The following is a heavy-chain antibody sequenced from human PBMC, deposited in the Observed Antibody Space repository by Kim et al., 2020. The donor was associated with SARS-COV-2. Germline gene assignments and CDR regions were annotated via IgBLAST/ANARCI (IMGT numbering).Heavy chain of an antibody. CDR2: IYTSGST. D-gene: IGHD3-10*01. CDR1: GGSISSGSYY. V-gene: IGHV4-61*02. CDR3: AYGSGSYYRWFDP. J-gene: IGHJ5*02. Sequence: SETLSLTCTVSGGSISSGSYYWSWIRQPAGKGLEWIGRIYTSGSTNYNPSLKSRVTISVDTSKNQFSLKLSSVTAADTAVYYCAYGSGSYYRWFDPWGQGTLVTVSS.